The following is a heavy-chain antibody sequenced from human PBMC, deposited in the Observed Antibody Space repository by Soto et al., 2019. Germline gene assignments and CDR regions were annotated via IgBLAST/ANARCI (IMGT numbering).Heavy chain of an antibody. CDR2: IIHTGSA. CDR1: GGSFRGFY. CDR3: ASRRPYAF. D-gene: IGHD2-2*01. J-gene: IGHJ4*02. V-gene: IGHV4-34*12. Sequence: SETLSLTCAVSGGSFRGFYWRWIRQPPGRALEWIGEIIHTGSANYNPSLSSRVTISFDTSKNQFSLKLSSVTAADTAVYYCASRRPYAFWGQGTLVTVSS.